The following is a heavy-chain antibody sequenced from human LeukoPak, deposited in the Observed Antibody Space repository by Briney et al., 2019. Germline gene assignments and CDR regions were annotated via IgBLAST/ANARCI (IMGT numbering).Heavy chain of an antibody. CDR2: ISSGRTT. J-gene: IGHJ4*02. V-gene: IGHV3-23*01. CDR1: GFTSSTYA. D-gene: IGHD3-10*01. CDR3: AKKFWRLWFGELGLDY. Sequence: PGGSLRLSCAGSGFTSSTYAMSWVRQAPGKGLEWVSAISSGRTTYYLDSVKGRFTISRDNSKNTLYLQMNSLRAEDTAVYYCAKKFWRLWFGELGLDYWGQGTLVTVSS.